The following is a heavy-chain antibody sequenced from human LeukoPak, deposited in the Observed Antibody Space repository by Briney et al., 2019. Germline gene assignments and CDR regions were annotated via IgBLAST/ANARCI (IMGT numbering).Heavy chain of an antibody. CDR1: GFTFSSYW. CDR3: ARDLAYSRLDY. J-gene: IGHJ4*02. CDR2: IKEDGSEK. D-gene: IGHD5-18*01. Sequence: PGGSLRLSCAASGFTFSSYWMRWVRQAPGKGLEWVANIKEDGSEKHYVDSVKGRFTISRDNAENSLYLQMNSLRVEDTAFYYCARDLAYSRLDYWGQGMLVTVSS. V-gene: IGHV3-7*01.